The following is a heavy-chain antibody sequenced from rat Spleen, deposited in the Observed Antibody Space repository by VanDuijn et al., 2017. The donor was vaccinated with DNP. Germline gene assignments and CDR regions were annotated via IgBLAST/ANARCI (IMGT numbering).Heavy chain of an antibody. Sequence: EVQLVESRGGLVQPGRSMKLSCAASGFTFSSFPMAWVRQSPTTGLEWVATISTSGGSTYYRDSVKGRFTISRDNAKSTLCLQMNSLSSEDTATYYGTTGLNWFGYWGQGTLVTVSS. CDR3: TTGLNWFGY. J-gene: IGHJ3*01. V-gene: IGHV5-46*01. CDR2: ISTSGGST. CDR1: GFTFSSFP.